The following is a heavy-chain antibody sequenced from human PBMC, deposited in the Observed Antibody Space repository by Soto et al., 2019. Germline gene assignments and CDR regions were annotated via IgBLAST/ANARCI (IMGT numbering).Heavy chain of an antibody. Sequence: PSDTLSLSCAVYGGSFSGYYWSWIRLPPGKGLEWIGEINHSGSTNYNPSLKSRVTISVDKSKNQFSLKLSSVTAADTAVYYCARVLRNDAFDIWGQGTMVTVSS. CDR1: GGSFSGYY. CDR3: ARVLRNDAFDI. V-gene: IGHV4-34*01. J-gene: IGHJ3*02. D-gene: IGHD3-3*01. CDR2: INHSGST.